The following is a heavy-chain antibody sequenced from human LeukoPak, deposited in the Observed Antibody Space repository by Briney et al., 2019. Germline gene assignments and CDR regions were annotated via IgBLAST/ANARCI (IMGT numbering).Heavy chain of an antibody. CDR1: GFTFSDYY. CDR2: IGSSGNTI. D-gene: IGHD1-1*01. Sequence: PGGSLRLSCAASGFTFSDYYMSWIRQAPGKGLEWVSYIGSSGNTIYYADSVKGRFTISRDNAKNTLYLQMNSLRAEDTAVYYCARGPSQLDTPPEVLFNYYMDVWGKGTTVTISS. J-gene: IGHJ6*03. CDR3: ARGPSQLDTPPEVLFNYYMDV. V-gene: IGHV3-11*04.